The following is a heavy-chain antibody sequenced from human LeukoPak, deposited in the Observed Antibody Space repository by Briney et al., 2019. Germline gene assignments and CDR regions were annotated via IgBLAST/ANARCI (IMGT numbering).Heavy chain of an antibody. CDR3: AKGADYYDSSAHV. CDR2: ITASGGST. CDR1: GFTFSSYA. J-gene: IGHJ4*02. Sequence: PGGSLRLSCAASGFTFSSYAMSWVRQAPGKGLNWVSAITASGGSTYYADSVKGRFTMYRDNSKNTLYLHMNSLRAEDTAVYYCAKGADYYDSSAHVWGQGTLVTVSS. D-gene: IGHD3-22*01. V-gene: IGHV3-23*01.